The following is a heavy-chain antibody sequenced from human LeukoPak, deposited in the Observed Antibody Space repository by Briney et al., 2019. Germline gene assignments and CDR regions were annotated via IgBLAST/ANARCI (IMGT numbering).Heavy chain of an antibody. V-gene: IGHV3-23*01. CDR3: RYFLPHFDY. D-gene: IGHD2/OR15-2a*01. CDR2: ISASGGST. J-gene: IGHJ4*02. Sequence: GGSLRLSCAATGFTFSNYAMNWVCQAPGKGLEWVSAISASGGSTYYADSVKGRFTISRDNSKNALYLQMNSLRAEDTAVYYCRYFLPHFDYWGQGTLVTVSS. CDR1: GFTFSNYA.